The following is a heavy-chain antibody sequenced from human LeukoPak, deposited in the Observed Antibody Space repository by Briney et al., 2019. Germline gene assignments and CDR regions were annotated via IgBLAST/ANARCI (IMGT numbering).Heavy chain of an antibody. D-gene: IGHD1-1*01. CDR2: IGGGDT. CDR3: AKDWIPYNRVFDCFDF. Sequence: GGSPRLSCAGSGFTFSIHAMSWVRQAPGKGLEWVSTIGGGDTYYADSVKGRFTISRDDSQSTVHLQMNSLRAEDTAVYYCAKDWIPYNRVFDCFDFWGQGTLVTVSS. CDR1: GFTFSIHA. V-gene: IGHV3-23*01. J-gene: IGHJ4*02.